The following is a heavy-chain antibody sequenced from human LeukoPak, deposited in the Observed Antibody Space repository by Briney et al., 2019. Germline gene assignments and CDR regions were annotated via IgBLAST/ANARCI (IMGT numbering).Heavy chain of an antibody. V-gene: IGHV3-21*01. CDR2: ISSTSSYI. CDR3: AGVRGYSGYDIFDY. Sequence: PGGSLRLSCAASGFTFSDYSMNWVRQAPGKGLEWVSSISSTSSYIYYADSVKGRFTISRDNAKNSLYLQVNSLRAEDTAVYYCAGVRGYSGYDIFDYWGQGTLVTVSS. J-gene: IGHJ4*02. D-gene: IGHD5-12*01. CDR1: GFTFSDYS.